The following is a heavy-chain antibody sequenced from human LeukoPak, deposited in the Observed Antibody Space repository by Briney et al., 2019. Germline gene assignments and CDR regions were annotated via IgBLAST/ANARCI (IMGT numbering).Heavy chain of an antibody. V-gene: IGHV1-8*01. CDR2: MNPNSGNT. J-gene: IGHJ3*02. Sequence: APVKVSCKASGYTFTSYDINWVRQATGQGLEWMGWMNPNSGNTGYAQKFQGRVTMTRNTSISTAYMELSSLRSEDTAVYYCARGADIVVVVAARGDAFDIWGQGTMVTVSS. D-gene: IGHD2-15*01. CDR3: ARGADIVVVVAARGDAFDI. CDR1: GYTFTSYD.